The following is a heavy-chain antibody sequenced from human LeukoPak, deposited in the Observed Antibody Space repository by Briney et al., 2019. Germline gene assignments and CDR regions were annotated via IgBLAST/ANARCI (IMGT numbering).Heavy chain of an antibody. CDR1: GFTFSSYS. Sequence: GGSLRLSCAASGFTFSSYSMNWVRQAPGKGLEWVSYISSSSSTIYYADSVKGRFTISRDNSKNTLYLQMNSLRAEDTAVYYCAKGPYYDFWSGRYYFDYWGQGTLVTVSS. CDR3: AKGPYYDFWSGRYYFDY. CDR2: ISSSSSTI. J-gene: IGHJ4*02. V-gene: IGHV3-48*01. D-gene: IGHD3-3*01.